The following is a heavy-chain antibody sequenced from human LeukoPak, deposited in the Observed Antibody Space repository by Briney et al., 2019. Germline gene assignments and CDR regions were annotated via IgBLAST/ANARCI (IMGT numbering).Heavy chain of an antibody. Sequence: PGGSLRLSSAASGFAFSYYTINWVRQAPGKGLEWVSSISGSSSSISNADSVMGRFTISRDNSKNSLYLQMNSLRAEDTAVYYCAVSGVSTIAFDYWGQGTLVTVSS. J-gene: IGHJ4*02. CDR1: GFAFSYYT. CDR2: ISGSSSSI. D-gene: IGHD3-3*01. CDR3: AVSGVSTIAFDY. V-gene: IGHV3-21*01.